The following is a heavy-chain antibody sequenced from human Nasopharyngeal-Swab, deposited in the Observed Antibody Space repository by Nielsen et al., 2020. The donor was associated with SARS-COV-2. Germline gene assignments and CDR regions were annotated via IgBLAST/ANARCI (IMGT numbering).Heavy chain of an antibody. CDR3: ARDAGIAAAGNYPLDY. J-gene: IGHJ4*02. CDR1: GGSISSSNW. V-gene: IGHV4-4*02. D-gene: IGHD6-13*01. CDR2: IYHSGST. Sequence: GSLRLSCAVSGGSISSSNWWRWVRQPPGKGLEWIGEIYHSGSTNYNPSLKSRVTISVDKSKNQFSLKLSSVTAADTAVYYCARDAGIAAAGNYPLDYWGQGTLVTVSS.